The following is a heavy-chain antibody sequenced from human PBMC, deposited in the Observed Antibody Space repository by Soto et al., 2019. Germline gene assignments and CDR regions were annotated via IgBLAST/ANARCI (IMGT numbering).Heavy chain of an antibody. J-gene: IGHJ6*04. D-gene: IGHD3-10*01. CDR2: IDNAGTDS. Sequence: EVQLVESGGGLVQPGGSPRLSCAASGFTLSGRSMHWVRQATGKGLVWVSGIDNAGTDSTYADSVKGRFTSSRDNAKNMLYLQMNSLGVEDTAVYYCARGWFGPDVWGKGTTVTVSS. CDR3: ARGWFGPDV. V-gene: IGHV3-74*01. CDR1: GFTLSGRS.